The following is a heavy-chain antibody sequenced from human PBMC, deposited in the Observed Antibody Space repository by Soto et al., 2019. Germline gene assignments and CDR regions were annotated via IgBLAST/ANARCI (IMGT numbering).Heavy chain of an antibody. Sequence: PSETQSLTSTVSGGNIGSYYWSWIRQPPGKGLEWIGYIYYSGSTNYNPSLKSRVTISVDTSKNQFSLKLGSVTAADTAVYYCARILTGYYNFYFDYWGQGTLVTVSS. D-gene: IGHD3-9*01. J-gene: IGHJ4*02. V-gene: IGHV4-59*01. CDR2: IYYSGST. CDR1: GGNIGSYY. CDR3: ARILTGYYNFYFDY.